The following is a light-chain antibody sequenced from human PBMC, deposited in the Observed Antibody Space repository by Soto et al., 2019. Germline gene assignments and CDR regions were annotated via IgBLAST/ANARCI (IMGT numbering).Light chain of an antibody. Sequence: QSALTQPPSVSGSPGQSVTISCTGTSSDVGNYNRVSWYQQPPGTAPKVIIYEVSNRPSGVPDRVSGSKSGNTASLTISGLQAEDEADYYCSSYTSSSTYVFGTGTKLTVL. V-gene: IGLV2-18*02. CDR3: SSYTSSSTYV. J-gene: IGLJ1*01. CDR2: EVS. CDR1: SSDVGNYNR.